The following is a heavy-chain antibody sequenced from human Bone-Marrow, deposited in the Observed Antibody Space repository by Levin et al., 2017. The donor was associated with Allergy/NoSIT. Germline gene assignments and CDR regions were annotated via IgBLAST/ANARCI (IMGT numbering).Heavy chain of an antibody. J-gene: IGHJ4*02. Sequence: VASVKVSCKASGDTLSSYAISWVRQAPGQGLEWMGGIIPMIGTTHLAQNFQDRLRLTADDPTGTAYMELSSLRSDDTAVYYCTRPYKAGGSYEYWGQGTLVTVSS. V-gene: IGHV1-69*13. CDR1: GDTLSSYA. CDR2: IIPMIGTT. CDR3: TRPYKAGGSYEY. D-gene: IGHD1-26*01.